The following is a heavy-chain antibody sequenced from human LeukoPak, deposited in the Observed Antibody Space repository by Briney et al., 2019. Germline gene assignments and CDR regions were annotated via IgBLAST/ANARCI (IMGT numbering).Heavy chain of an antibody. CDR1: GFTFSNAW. CDR2: IKSKTDGGTT. CDR3: TTAFAYYYGPGSYLRVRLLPKQIDY. D-gene: IGHD3-10*01. Sequence: GGSLRLSCAASGFTFSNAWMSWVRQAPGKGLEWVGRIKSKTDGGTTDYAAPVKGRFTISRDDSKNTLYLQMNSLKTEDTAVYYCTTAFAYYYGPGSYLRVRLLPKQIDYWGQGTLVTVSS. J-gene: IGHJ4*02. V-gene: IGHV3-15*01.